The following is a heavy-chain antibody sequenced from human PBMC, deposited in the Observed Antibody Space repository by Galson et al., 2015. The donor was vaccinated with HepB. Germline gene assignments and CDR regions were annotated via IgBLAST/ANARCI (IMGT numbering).Heavy chain of an antibody. Sequence: SETLSLTCTVSGGSISISSYYWGWLRQPPGTGLEWIGSIYYSGSTYYNPSLKSRVTMSVDTSKNQFSLKLSSVTAADTAVYYCARIYSGWGAFDIWGQGTMVTVSS. CDR1: GGSISISSYY. V-gene: IGHV4-39*01. J-gene: IGHJ3*02. D-gene: IGHD1-26*01. CDR2: IYYSGST. CDR3: ARIYSGWGAFDI.